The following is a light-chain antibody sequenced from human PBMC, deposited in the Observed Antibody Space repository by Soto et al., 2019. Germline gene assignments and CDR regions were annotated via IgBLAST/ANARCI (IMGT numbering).Light chain of an antibody. V-gene: IGLV2-14*01. Sequence: LTQPASVSGSPGQSIAISCTGTSSDVGGYDYVSWYQQHPDKAPKLIIFEVTQRPSGVSDRFSGSKSGNTASLTISGLQPEDEADYYCSSHTSDNTRVFGSGTKATV. J-gene: IGLJ1*01. CDR2: EVT. CDR1: SSDVGGYDY. CDR3: SSHTSDNTRV.